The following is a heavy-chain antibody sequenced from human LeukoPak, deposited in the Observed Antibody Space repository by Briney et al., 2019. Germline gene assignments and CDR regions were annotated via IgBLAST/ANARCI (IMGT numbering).Heavy chain of an antibody. Sequence: GGSLRLSCAASGFTFSSYWLSWVRQAPGKGLEWVANIKQDGSEKYYVDSVKGRFTISRDNAKNSLYLQMNSLRAEDTAVYYCATRPYGSGSYYPYWGQGTLVTVSS. CDR1: GFTFSSYW. CDR2: IKQDGSEK. J-gene: IGHJ4*02. CDR3: ATRPYGSGSYYPY. V-gene: IGHV3-7*03. D-gene: IGHD3-10*01.